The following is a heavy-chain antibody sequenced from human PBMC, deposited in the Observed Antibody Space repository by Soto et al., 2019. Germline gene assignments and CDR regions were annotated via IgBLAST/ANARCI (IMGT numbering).Heavy chain of an antibody. J-gene: IGHJ6*03. CDR1: GGTFSSCT. V-gene: IGHV1-69*02. D-gene: IGHD6-13*01. Sequence: QVQLVQSGAEVKKPGSSVKVSCKASGGTFSSCTISWVRQAPGQGLEWMGRIIPILGIANYAQKFQGRVTITADKSTSTAYMELSSLRSEDTAVYYCARGDSSSWYYYYMDVWGKGTTVTVSS. CDR2: IIPILGIA. CDR3: ARGDSSSWYYYYMDV.